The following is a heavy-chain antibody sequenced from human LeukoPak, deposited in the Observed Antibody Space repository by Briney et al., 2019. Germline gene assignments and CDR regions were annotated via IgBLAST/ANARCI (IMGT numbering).Heavy chain of an antibody. CDR3: ARLHTIAAAGWNWFDP. D-gene: IGHD6-13*01. V-gene: IGHV4-4*02. Sequence: SETLSLTCAVSGGSISSSNWWSWVRQPPGKGLEWIGEINHSGSTNYNPSLKSRVTISVDTSKNQFSLKLSSVTAADTAVYYCARLHTIAAAGWNWFDPWGQGTLVTVSS. CDR2: INHSGST. J-gene: IGHJ5*02. CDR1: GGSISSSNW.